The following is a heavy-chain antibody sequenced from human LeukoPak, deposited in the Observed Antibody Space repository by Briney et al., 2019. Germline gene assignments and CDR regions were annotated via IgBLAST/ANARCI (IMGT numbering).Heavy chain of an antibody. CDR3: ARNTYDILGNWFDP. V-gene: IGHV4-59*01. Sequence: SETLSLTCTVSGGSISSYYWSWIRQPPGKGLEWMGYIYYSGSTNYNPSLTSRVTISVDTSKNQFSLKLSSVTAADTAVYYCARNTYDILGNWFDPWGQGTLVTVSS. CDR1: GGSISSYY. J-gene: IGHJ5*02. D-gene: IGHD3-9*01. CDR2: IYYSGST.